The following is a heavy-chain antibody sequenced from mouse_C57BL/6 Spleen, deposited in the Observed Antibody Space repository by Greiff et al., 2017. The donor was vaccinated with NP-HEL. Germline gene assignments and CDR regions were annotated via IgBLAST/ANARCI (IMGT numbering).Heavy chain of an antibody. V-gene: IGHV1-50*01. D-gene: IGHD1-1*01. J-gene: IGHJ1*03. CDR2: IDPSDSYT. CDR3: ARPGTLNFDV. Sequence: QVQLQQSGAELVKPGASVKLSCKASGYTFTSYWMQWVKQRPGQGLAWIGEIDPSDSYTNYNQKFKGKATLTVYTSSRTAYMQLSSLTSEDSAVYYCARPGTLNFDVWGTGTTVTV. CDR1: GYTFTSYW.